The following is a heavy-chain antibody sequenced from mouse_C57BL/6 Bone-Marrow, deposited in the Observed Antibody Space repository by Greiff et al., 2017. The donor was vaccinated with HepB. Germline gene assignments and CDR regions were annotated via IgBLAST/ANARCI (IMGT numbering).Heavy chain of an antibody. Sequence: VQLQQSGPELVKPGASVKISCKASGYSFTGYYMHWVKQSSEKSLEWIGEINPTTGGTSYNQKFKGKATLTVDKSSSTAYMQLKSLTSEDSAVYYCARWSYYYGNYWGQGTTLTVSS. CDR1: GYSFTGYY. J-gene: IGHJ2*01. CDR3: ARWSYYYGNY. CDR2: INPTTGGT. V-gene: IGHV1-43*01. D-gene: IGHD2-1*01.